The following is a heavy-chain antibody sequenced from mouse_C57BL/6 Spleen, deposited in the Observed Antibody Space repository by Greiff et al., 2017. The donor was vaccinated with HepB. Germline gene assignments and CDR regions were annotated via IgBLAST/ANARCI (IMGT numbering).Heavy chain of an antibody. CDR2: INYDGSST. Sequence: EVKLMESEGGLVQPGSSMKLSCTASGFTFSDYYMAWVRQVPEKGLEWVANINYDGSSTYYLDSLKSRFIISRDNAKNILYLQMSSLKSEDTATYYCARDGNFDVWGTGTTVTVSS. CDR1: GFTFSDYY. CDR3: ARDGNFDV. V-gene: IGHV5-16*01. J-gene: IGHJ1*03. D-gene: IGHD4-1*01.